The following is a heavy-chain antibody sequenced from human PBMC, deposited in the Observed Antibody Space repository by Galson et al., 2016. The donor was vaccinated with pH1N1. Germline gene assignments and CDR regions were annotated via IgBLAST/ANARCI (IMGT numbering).Heavy chain of an antibody. J-gene: IGHJ5*02. Sequence: QSGAEVKKPGDSLKISCKVSGYNFTNYWIGWVRQMPGKGLEWMGIIHPGDSDTKYSPSFQGHVTISADRSITTAYLQWSSLRASDTAIYYFTRHARFCGGGSCYSVWFDPWGQGTLVTVSS. V-gene: IGHV5-51*01. CDR3: TRHARFCGGGSCYSVWFDP. CDR1: GYNFTNYW. D-gene: IGHD2-15*01. CDR2: IHPGDSDT.